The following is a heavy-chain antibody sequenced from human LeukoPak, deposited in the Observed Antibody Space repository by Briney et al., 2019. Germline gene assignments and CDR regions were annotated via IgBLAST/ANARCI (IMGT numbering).Heavy chain of an antibody. V-gene: IGHV3-30*04. CDR1: GFTFSSYA. D-gene: IGHD1-26*01. CDR3: AREGAGSYYHYYYYMDV. J-gene: IGHJ6*03. CDR2: ISYDGSNK. Sequence: GGSLRLSCAVSGFTFSSYAMNWVRQAPGKGLEWVAVISYDGSNKYYADSVKGRFTISRDNSKDTLYLQMNSLTAEDTAVYYCAREGAGSYYHYYYYMDVWGKGTTVTVSS.